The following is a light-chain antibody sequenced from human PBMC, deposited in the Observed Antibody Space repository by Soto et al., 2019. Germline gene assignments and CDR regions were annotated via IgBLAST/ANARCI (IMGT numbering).Light chain of an antibody. V-gene: IGKV1-33*01. J-gene: IGKJ4*01. CDR2: DAS. CDR1: QDISNS. CDR3: QQYDNLPIT. Sequence: DIQMTQSPSSLSASVGDRVTITCQASQDISNSLNWYQQKPGKAPKLLIYDASNLETGVPSRFSGSGSGTDFTFTISSLQPEDIATYYCQQYDNLPITFGGGTKVEIK.